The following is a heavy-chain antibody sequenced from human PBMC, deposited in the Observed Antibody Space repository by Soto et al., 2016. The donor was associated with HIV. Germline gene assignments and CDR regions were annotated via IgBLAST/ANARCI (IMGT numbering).Heavy chain of an antibody. Sequence: QVQLVQSGAGLKKPGSSVKVSCKASAGSFNNYGLNWVRQAPGQGLEWMGGIITMFESTHFAQKFKDRLTITADKSTTTVFMELNRLTSEDTAIYYCARDVAYCDVNGCYTSFFDSWGQGSLVTVSS. CDR2: IITMFEST. CDR1: AGSFNNYG. V-gene: IGHV1-69*06. J-gene: IGHJ4*02. D-gene: IGHD2-2*02. CDR3: ARDVAYCDVNGCYTSFFDS.